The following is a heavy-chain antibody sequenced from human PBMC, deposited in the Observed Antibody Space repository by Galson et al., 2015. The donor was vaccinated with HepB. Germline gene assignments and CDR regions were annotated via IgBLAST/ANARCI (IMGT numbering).Heavy chain of an antibody. Sequence: TVSGGSINTYYWNWIRQPAGKGLEWIGRIYNSGRTNYNPSLKSRVSMSVDSSKKQFSLKLDSVTAADTAVYYCARGRGYSNGPTHFYYYGLDVWGQGTTVTVSS. CDR3: ARGRGYSNGPTHFYYYGLDV. V-gene: IGHV4-4*07. D-gene: IGHD5-18*01. CDR1: GGSINTYY. CDR2: IYNSGRT. J-gene: IGHJ6*02.